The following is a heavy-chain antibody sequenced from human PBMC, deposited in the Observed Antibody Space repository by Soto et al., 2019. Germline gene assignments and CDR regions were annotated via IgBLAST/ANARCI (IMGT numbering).Heavy chain of an antibody. J-gene: IGHJ3*02. V-gene: IGHV4-59*01. CDR2: IYYSGST. CDR3: ARVGSYDDSSVYPTHAFDI. CDR1: GGSISSYY. Sequence: PSETLSLTCTASGGSISSYYWSWIRQPPGKGLEWIGYIYYSGSTNYNPSLKSRVTISVDTSKNQFSLKLSSMTAADTAVYYCARVGSYDDSSVYPTHAFDIWAKGQWSPSPQ. D-gene: IGHD3-22*01.